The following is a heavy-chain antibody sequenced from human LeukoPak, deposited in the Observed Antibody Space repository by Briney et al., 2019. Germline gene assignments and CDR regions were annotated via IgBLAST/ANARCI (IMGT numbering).Heavy chain of an antibody. J-gene: IGHJ5*02. V-gene: IGHV3-21*01. Sequence: GGSLRLSCAASGFTFSSYSMNWVRQAPGKGLEWVSSISSSSSYIYYADSVKGRFTISRDNAKNSLYLQMNSLRAEDTAVYYCARAQGYCSSTSCYSGGFDWFDPWGQGTLVTVSS. CDR3: ARAQGYCSSTSCYSGGFDWFDP. CDR1: GFTFSSYS. D-gene: IGHD2-2*01. CDR2: ISSSSSYI.